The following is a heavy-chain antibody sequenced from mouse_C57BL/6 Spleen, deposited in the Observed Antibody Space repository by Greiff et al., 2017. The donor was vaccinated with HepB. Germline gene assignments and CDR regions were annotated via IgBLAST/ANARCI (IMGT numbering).Heavy chain of an antibody. J-gene: IGHJ4*01. V-gene: IGHV1-80*01. CDR2: IYPGDGDT. CDR1: GYAFSSYW. Sequence: VQLVESGAELVKPGASVKISCKASGYAFSSYWMNWVKQRPGKGLEWIGQIYPGDGDTNYNGKFKGKATLTADKSSSTAYMQLSSLTSEDSAVYFCARRTTGTMDYWGQGTSVTVSS. CDR3: ARRTTGTMDY.